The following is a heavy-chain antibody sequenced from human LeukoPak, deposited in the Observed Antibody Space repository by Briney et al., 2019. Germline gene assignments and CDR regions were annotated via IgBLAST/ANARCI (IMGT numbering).Heavy chain of an antibody. CDR2: ISSSSSYI. CDR3: ARGSHSMVRGVIDY. CDR1: GFTFSSYS. Sequence: GGSLRLSCAASGFTFSSYSMNWVRQAPGKGLEWVSSISSSSSYIYYADSVKGRFTISRDNAKNSLYLQMNSLRAEDTAVYYCARGSHSMVRGVIDYWGQGTLVTVSS. J-gene: IGHJ4*02. D-gene: IGHD3-10*01. V-gene: IGHV3-21*01.